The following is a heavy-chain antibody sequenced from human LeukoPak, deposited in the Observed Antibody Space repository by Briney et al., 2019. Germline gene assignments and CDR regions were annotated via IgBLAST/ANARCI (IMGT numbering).Heavy chain of an antibody. CDR3: ARHLGFCSSSSCYSWFGP. D-gene: IGHD2-2*01. J-gene: IGHJ5*02. Sequence: SETLSLTCTVSGGSISSFYWSWIRLPPGKGLEWIGYSGITNYNPSLKSRVTISVDTSKNQFSLKLSSVTAADTAVYCCARHLGFCSSSSCYSWFGPWGRGTLVTVSS. CDR2: SGIT. V-gene: IGHV4-59*01. CDR1: GGSISSFY.